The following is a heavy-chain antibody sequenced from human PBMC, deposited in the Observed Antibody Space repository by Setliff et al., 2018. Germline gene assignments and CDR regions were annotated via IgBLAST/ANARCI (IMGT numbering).Heavy chain of an antibody. CDR3: AGCGYGQYYAMDV. Sequence: AASVKVSCAASGFTVRSYYMTWVRQAPGKGLEWVSVIYTGGSTYYADSVKGRFTISRDDSNNTLYLQMTSLRAEDTAVYYCAGCGYGQYYAMDVWGQGTTVTVSS. CDR2: IYTGGST. CDR1: GFTVRSYY. J-gene: IGHJ6*02. D-gene: IGHD5-12*01. V-gene: IGHV3-66*01.